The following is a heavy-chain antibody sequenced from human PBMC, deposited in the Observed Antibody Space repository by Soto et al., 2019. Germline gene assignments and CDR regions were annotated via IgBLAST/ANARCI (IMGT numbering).Heavy chain of an antibody. CDR2: ISSSSSTI. CDR1: GFTFSSYS. D-gene: IGHD6-19*01. J-gene: IGHJ4*02. Sequence: EVQLVESGGGLVQPGGSLRLSCAASGFTFSSYSRNWVRQAPGKGLEWVSYISSSSSTIYYADSVKGRFTISRDNAKNSLYLQMNRLRDEDTAVYYCASVAAVDYWGQGTLVTVSS. CDR3: ASVAAVDY. V-gene: IGHV3-48*02.